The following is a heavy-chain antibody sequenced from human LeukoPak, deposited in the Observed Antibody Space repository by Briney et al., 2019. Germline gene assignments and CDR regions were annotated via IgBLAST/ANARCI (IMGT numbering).Heavy chain of an antibody. Sequence: PSETLSLTCDVSRVSLNPCCYYCTWIRQPPGKGLEWIGYKYYSGSTRYNSSLRSRLSISLDPSKNQLSLRLTSLTPADPAVSYRARGRSYGPDFVNCGPGTLVIVSS. CDR1: RVSLNPCCYY. D-gene: IGHD5-18*01. V-gene: IGHV4-61*01. CDR3: ARGRSYGPDFVN. J-gene: IGHJ4*02. CDR2: KYYSGST.